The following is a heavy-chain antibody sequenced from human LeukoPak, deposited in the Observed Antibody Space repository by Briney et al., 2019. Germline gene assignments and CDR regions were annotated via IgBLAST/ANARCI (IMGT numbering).Heavy chain of an antibody. J-gene: IGHJ4*02. CDR1: GFTFSSYG. CDR2: IWFDARNE. D-gene: IGHD2-2*01. CDR3: TRAFCSSPSCYDY. V-gene: IGHV3-33*01. Sequence: SGGSLRLSCAASGFTFSSYGMHWVRQAPGKGLEWVAGIWFDARNEHYADSVKGRFTISRDNSKNALYLQMDSLRADDTAVYYCTRAFCSSPSCYDYWGQEPLVTVSS.